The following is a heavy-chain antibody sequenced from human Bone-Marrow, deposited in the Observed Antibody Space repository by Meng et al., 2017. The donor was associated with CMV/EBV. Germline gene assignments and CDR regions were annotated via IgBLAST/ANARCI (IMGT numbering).Heavy chain of an antibody. CDR3: ARGPLTTVVTGRPLRPGRNWFDP. CDR2: INHSGST. D-gene: IGHD4-23*01. J-gene: IGHJ5*02. Sequence: SETLSLTCAVYGGSFSGYYWSWIRQPPGKGLEWIGEINHSGSTNYNPSLKSRVTISVDTSKNPFSLKLSSVTAADTAVYYCARGPLTTVVTGRPLRPGRNWFDPWGQGTLVTVSS. CDR1: GGSFSGYY. V-gene: IGHV4-34*01.